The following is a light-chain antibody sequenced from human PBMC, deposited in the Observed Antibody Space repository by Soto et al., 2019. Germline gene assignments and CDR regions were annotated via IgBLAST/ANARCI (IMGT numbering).Light chain of an antibody. CDR1: SXNLGAGYD. CDR3: QSYDSSLIVSKV. Sequence: QSVLTQPRSVSGAPGQRVTISCSGSSXNLGAGYDVQWYRQFPGTAPKLLIYANSVRPSGVPDRFSGSKSGTSASLAITGLQAEDEADYYCQSYDSSLIVSKVFGTGTKVPS. J-gene: IGLJ1*01. V-gene: IGLV1-40*01. CDR2: ANS.